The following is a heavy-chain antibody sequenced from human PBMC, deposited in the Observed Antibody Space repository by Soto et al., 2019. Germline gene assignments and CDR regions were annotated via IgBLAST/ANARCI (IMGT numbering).Heavy chain of an antibody. V-gene: IGHV3-23*01. CDR1: GFTFSNYA. D-gene: IGHD5-18*01. Sequence: GGSLRLSCAASGFTFSNYAMNWVRQAPGKGLEWVSGISGSTGNTYYADSLKGRFTISRDNSKNTVYLQMHSLRAEDTALYYCAKGEDSFGFTRFDFWGQGNLVTVS. CDR2: ISGSTGNT. CDR3: AKGEDSFGFTRFDF. J-gene: IGHJ4*02.